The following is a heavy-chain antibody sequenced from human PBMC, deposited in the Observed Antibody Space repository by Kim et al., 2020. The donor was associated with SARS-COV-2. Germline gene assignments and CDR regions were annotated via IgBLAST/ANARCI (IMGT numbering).Heavy chain of an antibody. Sequence: GGSLRLSCAASGFTFSNAWMSWVRQAPGKGLEWVGRIKSKTDGGTTDYAAPVKGRFTISRDDSKNTLYLQMNSLKTEDTAVYYCTTDVAVAGRYYGMDVWGQGTTVTVSS. D-gene: IGHD6-19*01. CDR2: IKSKTDGGTT. J-gene: IGHJ6*02. CDR3: TTDVAVAGRYYGMDV. V-gene: IGHV3-15*01. CDR1: GFTFSNAW.